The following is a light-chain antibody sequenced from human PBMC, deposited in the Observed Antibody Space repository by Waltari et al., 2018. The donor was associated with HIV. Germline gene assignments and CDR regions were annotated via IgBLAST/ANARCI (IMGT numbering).Light chain of an antibody. V-gene: IGLV3-1*01. CDR3: QAWHSSTVV. J-gene: IGLJ2*01. CDR2: QDS. CDR1: KLGDKY. Sequence: SYELTQPPSVSVSPGQTASITCSGDKLGDKYACWYQPKPGQSPVLVIYQDSKRPSGIPECFSGSNSGNIATRTISGTQAMDEADYYCQAWHSSTVVFGGGTKLTVL.